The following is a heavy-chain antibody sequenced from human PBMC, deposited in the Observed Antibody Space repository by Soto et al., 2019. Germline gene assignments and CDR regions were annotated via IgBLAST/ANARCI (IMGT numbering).Heavy chain of an antibody. V-gene: IGHV4-39*01. J-gene: IGHJ3*02. CDR3: ARNSAHLGELSLWRGDAFDI. CDR2: IYYSGST. D-gene: IGHD3-16*02. Sequence: SETLSLTCTVSGGSISSSSYYWGWIRQPPGKGLEWIGSIYYSGSTYYNPSLKSRVTISVDTSKNQFSLKLSSVTAADTAVYYCARNSAHLGELSLWRGDAFDIWGQGTMVT. CDR1: GGSISSSSYY.